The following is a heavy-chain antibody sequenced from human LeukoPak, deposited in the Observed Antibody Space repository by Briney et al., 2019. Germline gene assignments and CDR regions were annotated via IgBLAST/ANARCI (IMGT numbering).Heavy chain of an antibody. CDR3: ARGGYYDSSGYPDAYYFDY. D-gene: IGHD3-22*01. CDR1: GGSISSGSYY. V-gene: IGHV4-61*02. J-gene: IGHJ4*02. CDR2: IYTSGST. Sequence: SETLSLTCTVSGGSISSGSYYWSWIRQPAGKGLEWIGRIYTSGSTNYNPSLKSRVTISVDTSKNEFSLKLSSVTAADTAVYYCARGGYYDSSGYPDAYYFDYWGQGTLVTVSS.